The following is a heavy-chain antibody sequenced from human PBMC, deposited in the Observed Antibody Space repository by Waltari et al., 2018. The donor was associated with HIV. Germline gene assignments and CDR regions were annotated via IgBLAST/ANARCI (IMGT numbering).Heavy chain of an antibody. D-gene: IGHD3-10*01. J-gene: IGHJ4*02. CDR2: INHSGKT. V-gene: IGHV4-34*01. Sequence: QVQLQQWGAGLLKPSATLSLTCAVYGGSFSGFYWTWIRQSPGKGLEWIGEINHSGKTNYNPSLKSRATISVDTSKNQFSLRLSSVTAADTAAYYCARERGLGMGTWFGEYRFDYWGQGTQVTVYS. CDR1: GGSFSGFY. CDR3: ARERGLGMGTWFGEYRFDY.